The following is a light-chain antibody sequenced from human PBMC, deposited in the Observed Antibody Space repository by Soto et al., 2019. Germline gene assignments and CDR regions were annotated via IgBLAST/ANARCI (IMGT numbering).Light chain of an antibody. CDR2: GAS. J-gene: IGKJ1*01. V-gene: IGKV3-15*01. CDR3: QHFNSWPLL. Sequence: EIVLTQSPAMLSVSPGERATLSCRASQNVNNRLAWYQQKAGQPPRLLIYGASTRATGIPARFSGSGPGTEFTLTISSLQSEDFAVYYCQHFNSWPLLFGQGTK. CDR1: QNVNNR.